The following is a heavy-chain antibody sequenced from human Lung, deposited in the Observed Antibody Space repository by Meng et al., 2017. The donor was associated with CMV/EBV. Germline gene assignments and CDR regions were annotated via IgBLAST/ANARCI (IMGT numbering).Heavy chain of an antibody. CDR1: GFPFSGHA. CDR3: AKPRSGFVVVPAAIDS. CDR2: MSYDGSKT. Sequence: SCAASGFPFSGHAMHWVRQAPGKGLEWVALMSYDGSKTFYADFVKGRFTISRDNSRNTLYLQMSGLRTDDTAVYYCAKPRSGFVVVPAAIDSWCQGTLVTVSS. V-gene: IGHV3-30*04. D-gene: IGHD2-2*01. J-gene: IGHJ4*02.